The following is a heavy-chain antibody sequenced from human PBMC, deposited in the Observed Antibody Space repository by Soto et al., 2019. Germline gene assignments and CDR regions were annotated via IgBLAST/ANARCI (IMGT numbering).Heavy chain of an antibody. J-gene: IGHJ4*02. CDR2: ISAYNGNT. D-gene: IGHD6-13*01. CDR1: GYTFTNFG. V-gene: IGHV1-18*01. Sequence: ASVKVSCKASGYTFTNFGISWVRQAPGQGLEWMGWISAYNGNTNYAQKFQDRVTMTTDTSTNTAYMELRSLRSDDTALYYCARDRSSSEYWGQGTLVTVSS. CDR3: ARDRSSSEY.